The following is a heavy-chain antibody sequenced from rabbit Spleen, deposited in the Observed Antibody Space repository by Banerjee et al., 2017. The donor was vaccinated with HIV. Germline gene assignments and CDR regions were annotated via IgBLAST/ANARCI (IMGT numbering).Heavy chain of an antibody. J-gene: IGHJ4*01. CDR3: ARDLTAVIGWNFNL. CDR1: GFSFGDRDV. D-gene: IGHD1-1*01. CDR2: IDTGSSGFT. Sequence: QEQLEESGGGLVKPEGSLTVTCKASGFSFGDRDVMCWVRQAPGKGLEWIACIDTGSSGFTYFATWAKGRFTCSKTSSTTVTLQVTRLTAADTATYFCARDLTAVIGWNFNLRGPGTLVTVS. V-gene: IGHV1S45*01.